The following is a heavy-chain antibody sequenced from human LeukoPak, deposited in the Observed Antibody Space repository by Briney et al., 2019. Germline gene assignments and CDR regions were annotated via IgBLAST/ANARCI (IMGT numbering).Heavy chain of an antibody. J-gene: IGHJ4*02. Sequence: PGGSLRLSCAASGISFSSFGMHWVRQAPGKGLEWVTFIRYDGHNKYYADSVKGRFTISRDNSKNTLYLQMNSLRPEDTAVYYCAKSQTYYDNSGYYYLDYWGQGNLVTVSS. CDR2: IRYDGHNK. CDR3: AKSQTYYDNSGYYYLDY. V-gene: IGHV3-30*02. D-gene: IGHD3-22*01. CDR1: GISFSSFG.